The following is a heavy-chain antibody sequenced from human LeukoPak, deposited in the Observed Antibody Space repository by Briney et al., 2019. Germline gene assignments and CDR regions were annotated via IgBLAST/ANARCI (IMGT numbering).Heavy chain of an antibody. CDR1: GGTFSSYA. Sequence: SVKVSCKASGGTFSSYAISWVRQAPGQGLEWMGGVIPIFGTANYAQKFQGRVTITADESTSTAYMELSSLRSEDTAVYYCARAFWSGYSYTAFDYWGQGTLVTVSS. CDR2: VIPIFGTA. D-gene: IGHD3-3*01. J-gene: IGHJ4*02. CDR3: ARAFWSGYSYTAFDY. V-gene: IGHV1-69*13.